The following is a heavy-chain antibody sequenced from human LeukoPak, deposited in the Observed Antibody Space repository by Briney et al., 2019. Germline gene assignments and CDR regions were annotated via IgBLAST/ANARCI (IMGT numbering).Heavy chain of an antibody. D-gene: IGHD6-19*01. J-gene: IGHJ4*02. CDR2: IKGDGTGT. Sequence: PGGSLRLSRAPSGFTFSSYWMHWVRQAPGKGLVWVSRIKGDGTGTSYADSVKGRFTISRDNAKNTLYLQMNSLTDEDTAMYYCVSGYSSAYYASGADYWGQGTLVTVSS. V-gene: IGHV3-74*01. CDR3: VSGYSSAYYASGADY. CDR1: GFTFSSYW.